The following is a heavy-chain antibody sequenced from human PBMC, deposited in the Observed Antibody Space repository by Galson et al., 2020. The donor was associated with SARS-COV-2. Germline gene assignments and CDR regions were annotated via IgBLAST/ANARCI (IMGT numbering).Heavy chain of an antibody. CDR3: AKVADSRQLLFAAFDI. CDR2: ISGDGGST. J-gene: IGHJ3*02. CDR1: GFTFRNYA. Sequence: GESLKISCAASGFTFRNYAMSWVRQAPGKGLEWVSSISGDGGSTLFADSVKGRLTISRGNSKDTLYLRMNSLRVEDTAVYFCAKVADSRQLLFAAFDIWGQGTMVTVSS. V-gene: IGHV3-23*01. D-gene: IGHD2-2*01.